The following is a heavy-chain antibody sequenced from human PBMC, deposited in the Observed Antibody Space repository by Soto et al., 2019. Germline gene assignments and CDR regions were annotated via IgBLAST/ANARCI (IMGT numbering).Heavy chain of an antibody. CDR2: IIPMFGTP. CDR1: GGAFNNYI. CDR3: ASGRDQPPVGLYSDS. J-gene: IGHJ4*02. V-gene: IGHV1-69*01. Sequence: QVQLVQSGAEVKKPGSSVKVSCKASGGAFNNYIFDWVRQAPGQGLEWMGGIIPMFGTPKYAQTFQDRITISADVSTGTAYMELTSLRFDDTAIYYCASGRDQPPVGLYSDSWGEGTRVTVSS. D-gene: IGHD2-2*01.